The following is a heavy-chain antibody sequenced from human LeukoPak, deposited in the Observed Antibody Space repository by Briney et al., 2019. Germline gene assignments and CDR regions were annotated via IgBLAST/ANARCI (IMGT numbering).Heavy chain of an antibody. CDR1: GFTFSSYG. CDR3: AKDEQGDCSRTSCYRWFDP. Sequence: GRSLRLSCAASGFTFSSYGMHWVRQAPGKGLEGVAVIWYDGSNKYYADSVKGRFTISRDNSKNTLYLQMNSLRAEDTAVYYCAKDEQGDCSRTSCYRWFDPWGQGTLVTVSS. CDR2: IWYDGSNK. V-gene: IGHV3-33*06. D-gene: IGHD2-2*01. J-gene: IGHJ5*02.